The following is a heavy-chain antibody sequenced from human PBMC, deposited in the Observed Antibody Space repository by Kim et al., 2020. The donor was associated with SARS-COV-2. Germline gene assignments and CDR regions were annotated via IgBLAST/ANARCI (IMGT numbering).Heavy chain of an antibody. CDR2: TYYRSKWYN. CDR3: ARIKNSGYEHAASDAFDI. D-gene: IGHD5-12*01. CDR1: GDSVSSNSAA. V-gene: IGHV6-1*01. Sequence: SQTLSLTCAISGDSVSSNSAAWNWIRQSPSRGLEWLGRTYYRSKWYNDYAVSVKSRITINPDTSKNQFSLQLNSVTPEDTAVYYCARIKNSGYEHAASDAFDIWGQGTMVTVSS. J-gene: IGHJ3*02.